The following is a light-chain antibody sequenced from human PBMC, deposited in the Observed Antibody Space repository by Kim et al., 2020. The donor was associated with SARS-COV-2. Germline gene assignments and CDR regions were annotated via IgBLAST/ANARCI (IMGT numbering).Light chain of an antibody. V-gene: IGLV2-11*01. J-gene: IGLJ1*01. CDR1: SSDVGLYNY. Sequence: QSALTQPRSVSGSPGQSVTISCTGTSSDVGLYNYVSWYQQHPGKAPKLMIYDVTERPSGVPDRFSASKSGNTASLTISGLQAEDEADYYCCSYAGSPPYVFGNGTKVTVL. CDR3: CSYAGSPPYV. CDR2: DVT.